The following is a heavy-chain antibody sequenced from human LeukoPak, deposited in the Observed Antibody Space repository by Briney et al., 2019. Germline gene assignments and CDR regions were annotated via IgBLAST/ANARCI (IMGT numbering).Heavy chain of an antibody. CDR1: GITLSNYG. CDR2: ISGSGGST. Sequence: GGSLRLSCAVSGITLSNYGMSWVRQAPGKGLEWVAGISGSGGSTNYAGSVKGRFTISRDNPKNTLYLQMNSLRAEDTAVYFCAKRGVVIRVILVGFHKEAYYFDSWGQGALVTVSS. V-gene: IGHV3-23*01. CDR3: AKRGVVIRVILVGFHKEAYYFDS. D-gene: IGHD3-10*01. J-gene: IGHJ4*02.